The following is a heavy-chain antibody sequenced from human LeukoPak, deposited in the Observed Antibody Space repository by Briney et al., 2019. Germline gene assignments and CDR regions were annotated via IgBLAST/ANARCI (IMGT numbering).Heavy chain of an antibody. V-gene: IGHV3-66*01. CDR3: ARDSPTYYYDSSGYWADY. CDR1: GFTVTTTY. Sequence: GGSLRLSCAASGFTVTTTYMTWVRQAPGKGLEWVSIIFRGGYTYYADSVKGRFTISRDSSKNTLYLQMNSLSAEDTAVYYCARDSPTYYYDSSGYWADYWGQGTLVTVSS. D-gene: IGHD3-22*01. J-gene: IGHJ4*02. CDR2: IFRGGYT.